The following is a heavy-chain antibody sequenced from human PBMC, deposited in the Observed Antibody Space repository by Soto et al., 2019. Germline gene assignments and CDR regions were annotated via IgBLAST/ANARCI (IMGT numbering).Heavy chain of an antibody. CDR3: ASEIGAISTRLSHAYGGVDV. CDR2: INAGNGYT. CDR1: GYTFTKYG. V-gene: IGHV1-3*01. D-gene: IGHD5-12*01. J-gene: IGHJ6*02. Sequence: QVQLVQSGAEVKKPGASVKVSCKASGYTFTKYGMHWVRQAPGQRLEWMGWINAGNGYTEYSQKFQGRVTITRDTSASIAYMELSSLRSEATAVYYCASEIGAISTRLSHAYGGVDVWGQGTAVTVFS.